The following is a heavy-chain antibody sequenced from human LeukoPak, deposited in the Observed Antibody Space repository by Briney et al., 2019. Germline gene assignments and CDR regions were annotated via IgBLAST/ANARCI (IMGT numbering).Heavy chain of an antibody. CDR3: ARGGSIAAAHDY. D-gene: IGHD6-13*01. V-gene: IGHV1-69*13. J-gene: IGHJ4*02. Sequence: SVKVSCKASGGTFSSYAISWVRQAPGQGLEWMGGIIPIFGTANYAQKFQGRVTITADESTSTAYMELSSLRSEDTAVYYCARGGSIAAAHDYWGQGTLVTVSS. CDR1: GGTFSSYA. CDR2: IIPIFGTA.